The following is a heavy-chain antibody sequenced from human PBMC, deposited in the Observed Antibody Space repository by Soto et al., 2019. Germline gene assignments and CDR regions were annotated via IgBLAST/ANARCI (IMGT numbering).Heavy chain of an antibody. CDR2: ISGSGGST. CDR3: AKSPDQWLLLGDFDY. V-gene: IGHV3-23*01. J-gene: IGHJ4*02. Sequence: GGSLRLSCAASGFTFSSYAMSWVRQAPGKGLEWVSAISGSGGSTYYADSVKGRFTISRDNSKNTLYLQMNSLRAEDTAVYYCAKSPDQWLLLGDFDYWGQGTLVTVSS. D-gene: IGHD3-22*01. CDR1: GFTFSSYA.